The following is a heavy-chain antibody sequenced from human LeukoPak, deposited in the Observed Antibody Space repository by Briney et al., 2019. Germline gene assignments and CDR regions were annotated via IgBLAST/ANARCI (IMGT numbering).Heavy chain of an antibody. J-gene: IGHJ4*02. CDR2: ISGSGGST. CDR3: ARGTYSGTYYGWFYFDY. D-gene: IGHD1-26*01. Sequence: PGGSLRLSCAASGFTFSSYAMSWVRQAPGKGLEWVSAISGSGGSTYYADSVKGRFTISRDNSKNTLYLQVNSLRAEDTAVYYCARGTYSGTYYGWFYFDYWGPGTLVTVSS. CDR1: GFTFSSYA. V-gene: IGHV3-23*01.